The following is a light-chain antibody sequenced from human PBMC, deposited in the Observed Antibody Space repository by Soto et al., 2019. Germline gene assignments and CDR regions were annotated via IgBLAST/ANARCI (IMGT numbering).Light chain of an antibody. Sequence: EIVLTQSPGTLSLSPGDRATLSCRASQSVDSTDLAWYQQRPGQAPRLLFYAASSRATGIPDRFGGLGSGKDFILTISRQAPEYFAEYYCQHYGSSPRTFGPGTKVDI. CDR3: QHYGSSPRT. J-gene: IGKJ3*01. CDR1: QSVDSTD. V-gene: IGKV3-20*01. CDR2: AAS.